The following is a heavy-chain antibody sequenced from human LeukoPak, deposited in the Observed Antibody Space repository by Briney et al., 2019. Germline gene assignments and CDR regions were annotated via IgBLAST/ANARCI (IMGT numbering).Heavy chain of an antibody. Sequence: GGSLRLSCVASGFSFSTYGLHWVRQAPGEGREWVAVIWNDGSNKYYADSVKGRFTISRDNSKNTLYLQMNSLRTEDTALYYCAKDSSAGYSNSWSDSWGQGTLVTVSP. CDR2: IWNDGSNK. CDR1: GFSFSTYG. V-gene: IGHV3-33*03. D-gene: IGHD6-13*01. CDR3: AKDSSAGYSNSWSDS. J-gene: IGHJ5*01.